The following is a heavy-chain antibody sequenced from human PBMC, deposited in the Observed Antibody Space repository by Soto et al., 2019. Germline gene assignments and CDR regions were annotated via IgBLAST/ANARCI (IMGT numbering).Heavy chain of an antibody. J-gene: IGHJ6*02. D-gene: IGHD1-26*01. CDR2: MNPNSGNS. Sequence: ASVKVSCKASGYTFTSYDINWVRQATGHGLEWMGWMNPNSGNSGYAQKFQGRVTMTRNTSISTAYMELSSLRSEDTAVYYCARGAGANYYYYYGMDVWGQGTTVTVSS. V-gene: IGHV1-8*01. CDR1: GYTFTSYD. CDR3: ARGAGANYYYYYGMDV.